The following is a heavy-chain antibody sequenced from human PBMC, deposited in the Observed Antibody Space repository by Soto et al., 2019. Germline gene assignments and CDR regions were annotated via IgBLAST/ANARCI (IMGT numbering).Heavy chain of an antibody. CDR2: IYYSGST. CDR1: GGSISSYY. Sequence: QVQLQESGPGLVKPSETLSLTCTVSGGSISSYYWSWIRQPPGKGLEWIGYIYYSGSTNYNPSLKSRVTISVDTSKNQFSLKLSSVTAADTAVYYCARGDYGVLSFWGQGTLVTVSS. V-gene: IGHV4-59*01. J-gene: IGHJ4*02. D-gene: IGHD4-17*01. CDR3: ARGDYGVLSF.